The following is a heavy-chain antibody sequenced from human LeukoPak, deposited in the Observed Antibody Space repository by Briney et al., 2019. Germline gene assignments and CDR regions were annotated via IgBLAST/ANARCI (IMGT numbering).Heavy chain of an antibody. Sequence: PSETLSLTCAVSGGSISSSNWWSWVRQPPGKGLEWIGEIYHSGSTNYNPSLKSRVTISVDKSKNQFSLKLSSVTAADTAVYYCARANVYYDSSGYPTFDYWGQGTLVTVSS. CDR2: IYHSGST. V-gene: IGHV4-4*02. CDR3: ARANVYYDSSGYPTFDY. CDR1: GGSISSSNW. J-gene: IGHJ4*02. D-gene: IGHD3-22*01.